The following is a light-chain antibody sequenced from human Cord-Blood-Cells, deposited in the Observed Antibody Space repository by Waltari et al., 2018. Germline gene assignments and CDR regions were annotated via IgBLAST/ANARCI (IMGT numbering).Light chain of an antibody. CDR2: RNN. Sequence: QSVLTQPPSASGPPGQRVPILCSGSSSNIGSNSVYWYQQLPGTAPKHLIYRNNQRPSGVPDRFSGSKSGTSASLAISGLRSEDEADYYCAAWDDSFNWVFGGGTKLTVL. V-gene: IGLV1-47*01. CDR3: AAWDDSFNWV. CDR1: SSNIGSNS. J-gene: IGLJ3*02.